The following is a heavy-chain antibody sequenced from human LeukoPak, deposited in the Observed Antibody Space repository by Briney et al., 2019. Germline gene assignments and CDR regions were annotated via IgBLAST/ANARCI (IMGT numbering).Heavy chain of an antibody. CDR2: ISGSGDNI. J-gene: IGHJ3*02. CDR3: ARGKYPGAFDI. Sequence: GGSLRLSCAASGFIFSDYYMTWFRQTPGKGPEWVSYISGSGDNINYGDSVKGRFTISRDNAKNSLYLQMNSLRAEDTAVYYCARGKYPGAFDIWGQGTMVTVSS. V-gene: IGHV3-11*04. D-gene: IGHD2-2*01. CDR1: GFIFSDYY.